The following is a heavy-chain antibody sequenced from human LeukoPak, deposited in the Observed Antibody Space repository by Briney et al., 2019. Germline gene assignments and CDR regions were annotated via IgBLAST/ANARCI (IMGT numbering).Heavy chain of an antibody. V-gene: IGHV1-24*01. D-gene: IGHD6-13*01. J-gene: IGHJ5*02. CDR1: GYTLTELS. Sequence: ASVKVSCTVSGYTLTELSMHWVRQAPGKGLEWMGGFDPEDGETIYAQKFQGRVTMTEDTSTDTAYMELSSLRSEDTAVYYCATVGSAPIAAAGTYWFDPWGQGTLVTVSS. CDR3: ATVGSAPIAAAGTYWFDP. CDR2: FDPEDGET.